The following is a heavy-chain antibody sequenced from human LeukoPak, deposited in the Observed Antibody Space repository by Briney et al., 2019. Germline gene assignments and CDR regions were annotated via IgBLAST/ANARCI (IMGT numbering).Heavy chain of an antibody. J-gene: IGHJ6*02. CDR3: ARERVTGTSYYYYYGMDV. D-gene: IGHD6-19*01. CDR2: IWHDGSNK. V-gene: IGHV3-33*01. Sequence: GGSLRLSCAASGFTFSSNGMHWVRQAPGKGLEWVAVIWHDGSNKYYAASVKGRFTISRDNSKNTLYLQMNSLRAEDTAVYYCARERVTGTSYYYYYGMDVWGQGTTVTVSS. CDR1: GFTFSSNG.